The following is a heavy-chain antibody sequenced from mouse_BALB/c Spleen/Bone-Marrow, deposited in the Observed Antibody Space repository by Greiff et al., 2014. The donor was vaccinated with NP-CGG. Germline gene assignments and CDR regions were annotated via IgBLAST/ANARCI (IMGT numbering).Heavy chain of an antibody. J-gene: IGHJ3*01. D-gene: IGHD2-1*01. CDR1: GYAFSSYW. CDR2: IYPGDGDT. V-gene: IGHV1-80*01. Sequence: VKLQESGAELVRPGSSVKISCKASGYAFSSYWMNCVKQRPGQGLEWIGQIYPGDGDTNYNGKFKGKATLTADKSSSTAYMQLSSLTSEDSTVYFCARTGNLAWFAYWGQGTLVTVSA. CDR3: ARTGNLAWFAY.